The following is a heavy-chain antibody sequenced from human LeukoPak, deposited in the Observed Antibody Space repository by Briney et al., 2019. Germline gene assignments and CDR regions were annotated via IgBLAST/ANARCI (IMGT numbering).Heavy chain of an antibody. CDR3: ASARGYDFWSGSNY. J-gene: IGHJ4*02. Sequence: GGSLRLSCAASGFTFSSYWMSWVRQAPGKGLEWVANIKQDGSEKYYVDSVKGRFTISRDNAKNSLYLQMNSLRAEDTAVYYCASARGYDFWSGSNYWGQGTLVTVSS. V-gene: IGHV3-7*01. D-gene: IGHD3-3*01. CDR2: IKQDGSEK. CDR1: GFTFSSYW.